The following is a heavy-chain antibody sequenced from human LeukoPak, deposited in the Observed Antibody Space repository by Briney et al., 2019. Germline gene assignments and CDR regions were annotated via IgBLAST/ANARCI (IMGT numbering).Heavy chain of an antibody. CDR2: ISFDENNK. Sequence: QSGGSLRLSCAASGFTFSSYGMHWVRQAPGKGLEWVAVISFDENNKYYADSVKGRFTISRDNSKNTLYLQMNSLRAEDTAVYYCAELGITMIGGVWGKGTTVTISS. D-gene: IGHD3-10*02. CDR1: GFTFSSYG. J-gene: IGHJ6*04. V-gene: IGHV3-33*08. CDR3: AELGITMIGGV.